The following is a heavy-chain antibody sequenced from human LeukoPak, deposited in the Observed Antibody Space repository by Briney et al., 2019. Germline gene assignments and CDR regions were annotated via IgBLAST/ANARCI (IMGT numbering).Heavy chain of an antibody. Sequence: GGSLRLSCAASGFTFSDYYMSWIRQAPGKGLEWVSYISSSGSSIYYADSVKGRFTISRDNAKNSLYLQMNSLRAEDTAVYYCARDSGVTMVRGVLYPNYFDYWGQGTLVTVSS. CDR2: ISSSGSSI. V-gene: IGHV3-11*01. CDR3: ARDSGVTMVRGVLYPNYFDY. CDR1: GFTFSDYY. D-gene: IGHD3-10*01. J-gene: IGHJ4*02.